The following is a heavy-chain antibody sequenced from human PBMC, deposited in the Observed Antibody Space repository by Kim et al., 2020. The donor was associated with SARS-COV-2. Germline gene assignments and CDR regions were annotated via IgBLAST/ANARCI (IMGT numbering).Heavy chain of an antibody. CDR1: GGTFTSYA. D-gene: IGHD5-12*01. CDR2: IIPILGIA. CDR3: ARYMVAKTYFDY. J-gene: IGHJ4*02. Sequence: SVKVSCKASGGTFTSYAISWVRPAPGQGLAWMGRIIPILGIANYAQPFQGRVTITADKSTTTAYMELSSLRSEDTAVYYCARYMVAKTYFDYWGQGTLVTVSS. V-gene: IGHV1-69*04.